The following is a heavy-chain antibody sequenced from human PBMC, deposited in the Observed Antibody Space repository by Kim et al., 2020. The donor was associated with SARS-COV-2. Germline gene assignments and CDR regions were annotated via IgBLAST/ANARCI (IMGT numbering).Heavy chain of an antibody. D-gene: IGHD3-10*01. CDR3: ASISTMVRGVYDAFDI. CDR2: IYYSGST. J-gene: IGHJ3*02. CDR1: GGSISSYY. V-gene: IGHV4-59*01. Sequence: SETLSLTCTVSGGSISSYYWSWIRQPPGKGLEWIGYIYYSGSTNYNPSLKSRVTISVDTSKNQFSLKLSSVTAADTAVYYCASISTMVRGVYDAFDIWGQGTMVTVSS.